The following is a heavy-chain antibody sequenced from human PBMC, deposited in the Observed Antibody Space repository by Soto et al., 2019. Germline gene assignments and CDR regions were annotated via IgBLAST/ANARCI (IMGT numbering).Heavy chain of an antibody. Sequence: QVQLVQSGAEVKKPGASVKVSCKASGYTFTGYYMHWVRQAPGQGLEWMGWINPNSGGTNYAQKFQGWVTMTRDTALSTAYMELSRLRSDDTAVYSCARSTHYYYIMDVWGQGTTVTVSS. CDR2: INPNSGGT. J-gene: IGHJ6*02. V-gene: IGHV1-2*04. CDR3: ARSTHYYYIMDV. CDR1: GYTFTGYY.